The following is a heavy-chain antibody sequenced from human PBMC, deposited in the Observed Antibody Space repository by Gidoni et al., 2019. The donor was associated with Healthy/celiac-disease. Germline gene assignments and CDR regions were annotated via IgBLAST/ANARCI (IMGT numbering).Heavy chain of an antibody. J-gene: IGHJ4*02. Sequence: QVQLVQSGAEVKKPGASVTVSCKASGYTFTSYYMHWVRQAPGQGLEWMGIINPSGGSTSYAKKFQGRVTLTRDTSTSTVYMELSSLRSEDTAVYYCARGRTIFGVVIIPFDYWGQGTLVTVSS. CDR1: GYTFTSYY. D-gene: IGHD3-3*01. V-gene: IGHV1-46*01. CDR2: INPSGGST. CDR3: ARGRTIFGVVIIPFDY.